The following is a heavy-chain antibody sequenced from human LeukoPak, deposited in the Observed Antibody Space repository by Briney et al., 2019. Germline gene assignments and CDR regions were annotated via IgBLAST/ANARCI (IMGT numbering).Heavy chain of an antibody. CDR1: GFTFSNFG. D-gene: IGHD3-10*01. J-gene: IGHJ4*02. V-gene: IGHV3-33*01. CDR3: ARAPGLRRSYYGSGSYSLGFDS. Sequence: GGSLRLSCAASGFTFSNFGMHWVRQAPGKGLEWVSVIWYDGSNKYYADSVKGRFTISRDNSKNTLYLQMSSLRAEDTAMYYCARAPGLRRSYYGSGSYSLGFDSWGQGTLVTVSS. CDR2: IWYDGSNK.